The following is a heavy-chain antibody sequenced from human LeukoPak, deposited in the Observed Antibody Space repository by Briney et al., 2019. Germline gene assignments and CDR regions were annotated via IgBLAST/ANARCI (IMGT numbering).Heavy chain of an antibody. V-gene: IGHV3-30-3*01. CDR2: TSDDGSNR. J-gene: IGHJ4*02. CDR1: GFTFNNYA. Sequence: ERSLRLSCAASGFTFNNYAMQWVRQAPGKGLEWVAVTSDDGSNRYYADSVKGRFTISRDNSKNTLYLQLNSLRAVDTAVYYCAREGGYGSGSYLDNWGQGTLVTASS. CDR3: AREGGYGSGSYLDN. D-gene: IGHD3-10*01.